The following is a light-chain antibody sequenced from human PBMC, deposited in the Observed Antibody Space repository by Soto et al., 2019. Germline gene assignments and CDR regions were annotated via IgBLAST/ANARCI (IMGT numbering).Light chain of an antibody. J-gene: IGLJ1*01. V-gene: IGLV1-51*01. CDR1: SSNIGNNY. CDR2: DNN. CDR3: GTWDSSLSAVV. Sequence: QSVLTQPPSVSAAPGQKVTIPCSGSSSNIGNNYVSWYQQLPGTAPKLLIYDNNKGPSGIPDRFSGSKSGTSATLGITGLQTGDEADYYCGTWDSSLSAVVFGTGTKLTVL.